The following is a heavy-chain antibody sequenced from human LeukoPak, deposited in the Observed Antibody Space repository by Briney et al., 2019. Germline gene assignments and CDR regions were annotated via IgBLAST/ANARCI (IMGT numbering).Heavy chain of an antibody. CDR3: AASLGVVVIAMVDY. CDR2: IYYSGST. CDR1: GGSISSYY. J-gene: IGHJ4*02. V-gene: IGHV4-59*01. Sequence: PSETLSLSCTVSGGSISSYYWSWIRQPPGKGLEWIGYIYYSGSTNYNPSLKSRVTVSVDTSKNQFSLKLSSVTAADTAVYYCAASLGVVVIAMVDYWGQGTLVTVSS. D-gene: IGHD2-21*01.